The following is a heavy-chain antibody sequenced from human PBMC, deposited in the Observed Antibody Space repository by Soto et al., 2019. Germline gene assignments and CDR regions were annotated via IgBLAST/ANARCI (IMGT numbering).Heavy chain of an antibody. CDR1: GFPFSSTD. D-gene: IGHD3-10*01. CDR2: IDGSGGTT. V-gene: IGHV3-23*01. Sequence: EFQVLQSGGGLVQPGGSLTLSCAASGFPFSSTDMTWVRQAPGKGLEWVSTIDGSGGTTYYADSVKGRFTISRDNSINTVFLQMNSLRADDTALYFCAKHSGWFNTWGQGALVTVSS. J-gene: IGHJ5*02. CDR3: AKHSGWFNT.